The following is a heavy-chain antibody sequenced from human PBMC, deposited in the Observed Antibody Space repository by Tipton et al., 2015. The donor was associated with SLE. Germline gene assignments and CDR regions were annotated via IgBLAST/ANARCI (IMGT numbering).Heavy chain of an antibody. CDR2: IYYSGST. J-gene: IGHJ4*02. CDR3: ARDVSGPFDL. Sequence: TLSLTCTVSGGSISSYYWSWIRQPPGKGLEWIGYIYYSGSTNYNPSLKSRVTISVDTSKNQFSLKLTSVTAADTAIYYCARDVSGPFDLWGQGTLVAVSS. CDR1: GGSISSYY. D-gene: IGHD2-15*01. V-gene: IGHV4-59*12.